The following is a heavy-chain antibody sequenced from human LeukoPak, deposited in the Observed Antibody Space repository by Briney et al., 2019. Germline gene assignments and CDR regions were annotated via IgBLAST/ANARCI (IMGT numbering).Heavy chain of an antibody. V-gene: IGHV3-23*01. J-gene: IGHJ5*02. Sequence: GGSLRLSCEASGFTFGNYAMNWVRQAPGKGLEWVSTISGTGSSTYYADSAKGRFTISRDNSKDTLFLQLNSLTAADTAMYFCAKASVAIPQYCNSWGQGTLVTVSP. CDR3: AKASVAIPQYCNS. CDR1: GFTFGNYA. D-gene: IGHD2-2*02. CDR2: ISGTGSST.